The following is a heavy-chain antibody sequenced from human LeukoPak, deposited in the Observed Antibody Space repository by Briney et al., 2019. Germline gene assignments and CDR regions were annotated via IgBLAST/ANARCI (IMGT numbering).Heavy chain of an antibody. CDR3: AREGAYYYDSSGYTYFDY. V-gene: IGHV1-69*01. CDR2: IIPIFGTA. CDR1: GGTFSSYA. Sequence: SVKVSCKASGGTFSSYAISWVRQAPGQGLEWMGGIIPIFGTANYAQKFQGRVTITADESTSTAYMELSSLRSEDTAVYYCAREGAYYYDSSGYTYFDYWGQGTLATVSS. D-gene: IGHD3-22*01. J-gene: IGHJ4*02.